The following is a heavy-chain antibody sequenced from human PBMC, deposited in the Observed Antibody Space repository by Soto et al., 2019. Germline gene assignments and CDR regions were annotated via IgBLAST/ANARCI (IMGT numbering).Heavy chain of an antibody. CDR1: TSNLKNYA. Sequence: GGSLRLSCVDSTSNLKNYAMAWVRQAPGKGLEWVSALTDTGGSTYYAASVKGRFTISRDNSRNTLFLQMDRLRVDDTAVYYCAKIKGAITFLHFDTWGQGTRVTVSS. CDR3: AKIKGAITFLHFDT. J-gene: IGHJ4*02. CDR2: LTDTGGST. D-gene: IGHD3-16*01. V-gene: IGHV3-23*01.